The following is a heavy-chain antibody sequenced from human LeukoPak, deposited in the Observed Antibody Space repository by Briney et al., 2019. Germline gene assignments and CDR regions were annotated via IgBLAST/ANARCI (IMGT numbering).Heavy chain of an antibody. CDR2: INHSGST. J-gene: IGHJ4*02. V-gene: IGHV4-34*01. Sequence: SETLSLTCAVYGGSFSGYYWSWIRQPPGKGLEWIGEINHSGSTNYNPSLKSRVTISVDTSKNQFSLNLRSVTAADTAVYFCAKVAKYYYGSETYFFFENWGQGTLVTVSS. CDR1: GGSFSGYY. CDR3: AKVAKYYYGSETYFFFEN. D-gene: IGHD3-10*01.